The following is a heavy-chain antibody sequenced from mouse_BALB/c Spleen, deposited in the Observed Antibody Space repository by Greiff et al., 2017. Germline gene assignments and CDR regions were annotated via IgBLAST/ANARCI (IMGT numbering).Heavy chain of an antibody. V-gene: IGHV1-87*01. D-gene: IGHD2-13*01. CDR2: IYPGDGDT. CDR1: GYTFTSYW. Sequence: VQLQESGAELAKPGASVKLSCKASGYTFTSYWMQWVKQRPGQGLEWIGAIYPGDGDTRYTQKFKGKATLTADTSSSTAYMQLSSLASEDSAVYYCARGDSFAYWGQGTLVTVSA. CDR3: ARGDSFAY. J-gene: IGHJ3*01.